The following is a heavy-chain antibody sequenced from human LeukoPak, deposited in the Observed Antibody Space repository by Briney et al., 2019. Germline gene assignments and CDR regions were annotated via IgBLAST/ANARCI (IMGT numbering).Heavy chain of an antibody. CDR3: ARAGGSGWYNWFDP. CDR1: GYTFINYA. V-gene: IGHV1-3*04. D-gene: IGHD6-19*01. CDR2: INTGNANT. J-gene: IGHJ5*02. Sequence: EASVKVSCKASGYTFINYAIHWARQAPGQRLEWMGWINTGNANTKYSQKLQGRVTMTTDTSTSTAYMELRSLRSDDTAVYYCARAGGSGWYNWFDPWGQGTLVTVSS.